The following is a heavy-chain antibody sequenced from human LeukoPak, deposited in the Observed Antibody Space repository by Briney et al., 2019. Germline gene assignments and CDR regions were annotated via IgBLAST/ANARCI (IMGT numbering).Heavy chain of an antibody. J-gene: IGHJ4*02. CDR2: ISYDGSKE. D-gene: IGHD2-2*01. Sequence: GGSLRLSCEASGFTFSNYGMHWVRLAPGKGLEWVSVISYDGSKEYYADSVKGRFTISRDNSKNTLYLQMNSPRAEDTAVYYCARDWSAIVVVPAGRLDYWGQGTLVTVSS. CDR3: ARDWSAIVVVPAGRLDY. V-gene: IGHV3-30*03. CDR1: GFTFSNYG.